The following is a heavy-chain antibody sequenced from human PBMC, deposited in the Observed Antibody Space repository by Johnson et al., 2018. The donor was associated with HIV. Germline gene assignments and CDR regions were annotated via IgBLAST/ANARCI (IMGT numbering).Heavy chain of an antibody. D-gene: IGHD1-26*01. J-gene: IGHJ3*02. CDR3: ATVVGADYDAFDI. CDR1: GFTFSGSA. V-gene: IGHV3-23*04. Sequence: VQLVESGGGLVQPGESLKLSCAASGFTFSGSAMHWVRQAPGKGLEWVSGISGSGGSTYYADSVKGRFTISRDNSKDTLYLRMNSLRAEDTAVYYCATVVGADYDAFDIWGQGTMVTVSS. CDR2: ISGSGGST.